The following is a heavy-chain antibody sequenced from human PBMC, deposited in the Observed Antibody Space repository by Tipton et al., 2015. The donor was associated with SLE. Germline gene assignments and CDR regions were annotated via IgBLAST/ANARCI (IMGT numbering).Heavy chain of an antibody. V-gene: IGHV4-59*07. J-gene: IGHJ4*02. CDR1: GGSITGYY. Sequence: TLSLTCTVSGGSITGYYWSWIRQPPGKGLEWIGYIYYSGSTNYNPSLKSRVTISIDTSKNQFSLKLSSVTAADTAVYCCARREFLEWLAFDYWGQGTLVTVSS. D-gene: IGHD3-3*01. CDR3: ARREFLEWLAFDY. CDR2: IYYSGST.